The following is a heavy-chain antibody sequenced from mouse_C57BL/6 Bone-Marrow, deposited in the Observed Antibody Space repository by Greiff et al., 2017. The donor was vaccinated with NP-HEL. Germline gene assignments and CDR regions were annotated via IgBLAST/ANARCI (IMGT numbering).Heavy chain of an antibody. Sequence: EVQLVESGGGLVKPGGSLKLSCAASGFTFSSYAMSWVRQTPEKRLEWVAPISDGGSYTYYPDNVKGRFTISRDNAKNNLYLQMSQLKSEDTAMYCGASLYDGYDLDYDMDDWGKGTSVTVSS. CDR3: ASLYDGYDLDYDMDD. J-gene: IGHJ4*01. V-gene: IGHV5-4*01. CDR1: GFTFSSYA. D-gene: IGHD2-3*01. CDR2: ISDGGSYT.